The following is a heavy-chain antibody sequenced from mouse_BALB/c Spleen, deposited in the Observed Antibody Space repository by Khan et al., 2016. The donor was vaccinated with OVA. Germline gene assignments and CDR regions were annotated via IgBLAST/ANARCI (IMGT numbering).Heavy chain of an antibody. CDR1: GYTFTTYT. CDR3: GREGAYYRSDGWFAY. D-gene: IGHD2-14*01. J-gene: IGHJ3*01. Sequence: QVQLQQSGAELARPGASVKMSCKASGYTFTTYTIHWVKQRPGQGLEWIGYIIPSNDYTNYNQKFKDRATLTADKSSSTAYMQLSSLTSEDSAVYYYGREGAYYRSDGWFAYWGQGTLVTVSA. V-gene: IGHV1-4*01. CDR2: IIPSNDYT.